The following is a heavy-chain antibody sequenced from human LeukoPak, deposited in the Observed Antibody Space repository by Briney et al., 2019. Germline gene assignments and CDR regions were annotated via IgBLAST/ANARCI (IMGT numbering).Heavy chain of an antibody. V-gene: IGHV1-2*02. CDR2: FSPNGDNT. CDR1: GYSLTAYY. J-gene: IGHJ6*03. D-gene: IGHD1-26*01. Sequence: ASVKVSCEASGYSLTAYYFHWVRQAPGQGLEWMGWFSPNGDNTHYAQKFQGRVTMTGDPSIRTAYMELSSLRSDDTAVYYCARAMGNYYSMDVWGKGTPVTVSS. CDR3: ARAMGNYYSMDV.